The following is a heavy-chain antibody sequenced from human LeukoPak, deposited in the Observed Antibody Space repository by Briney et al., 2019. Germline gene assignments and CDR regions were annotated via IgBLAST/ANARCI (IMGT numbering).Heavy chain of an antibody. Sequence: GGSLRLSCAASGFTFSSYGMHWVRQAPGKGLEWVAVIWYDGSNKYYADSVKGRFTISRDNSKNTLYLQMNSLRAEDTAVYYCARDIVTGYYLFDYWGQGTLVTVSS. V-gene: IGHV3-33*01. CDR1: GFTFSSYG. CDR2: IWYDGSNK. CDR3: ARDIVTGYYLFDY. J-gene: IGHJ4*02. D-gene: IGHD3-9*01.